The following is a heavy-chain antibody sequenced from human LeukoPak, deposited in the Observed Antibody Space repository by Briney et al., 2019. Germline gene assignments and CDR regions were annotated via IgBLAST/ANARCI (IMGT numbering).Heavy chain of an antibody. J-gene: IGHJ4*02. CDR1: GFTLSSYA. V-gene: IGHV3-64D*09. Sequence: GGSLRLSCSASGFTLSSYAMHWVRQAPGKGLEYVSAISSNGGSTYYADSVKGRFTISRDNSKNTLYLQMSSLRAEDTAVYYCVKSYSSSWYPFDYWGQGTLVTVSS. CDR3: VKSYSSSWYPFDY. CDR2: ISSNGGST. D-gene: IGHD6-13*01.